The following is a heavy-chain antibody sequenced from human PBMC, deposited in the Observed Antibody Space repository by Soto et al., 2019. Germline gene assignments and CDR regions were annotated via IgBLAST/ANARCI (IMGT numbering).Heavy chain of an antibody. D-gene: IGHD2-15*01. CDR2: ISPSSTYI. V-gene: IGHV3-21*04. CDR3: ATDQGDIDVVTGNT. CDR1: GLNFEKCS. Sequence: PGGSLRLSCAASGLNFEKCSMNWVRQPPGKGPEWLASISPSSTYIRYADSVKGRFTISRDNARNSLSLQMMNLRADDTAIYYCATDQGDIDVVTGNTWGQGTLVTVSS. J-gene: IGHJ4*02.